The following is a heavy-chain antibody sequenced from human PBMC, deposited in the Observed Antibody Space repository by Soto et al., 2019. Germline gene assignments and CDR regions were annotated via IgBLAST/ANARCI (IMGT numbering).Heavy chain of an antibody. CDR1: GFTFDDYA. CDR2: ISWNSGSI. J-gene: IGHJ6*03. V-gene: IGHV3-9*01. Sequence: PGGSLRLSCAASGFTFDDYAMHWVRQAPGKGLEWVSGISWNSGSIGYADSVKGRFTISRDNAKNSLYLQMNSLRAEDTALYYCAKDGLLYYGSGSYYPYYYYYYMDVWGKGTTVTVSS. CDR3: AKDGLLYYGSGSYYPYYYYYYMDV. D-gene: IGHD3-10*01.